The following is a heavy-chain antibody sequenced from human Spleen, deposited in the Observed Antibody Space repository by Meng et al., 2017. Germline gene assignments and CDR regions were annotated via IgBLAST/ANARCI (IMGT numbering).Heavy chain of an antibody. CDR1: GFTFSAYD. V-gene: IGHV3-33*08. D-gene: IGHD3-22*01. Sequence: GESLKISCAASGFTFSAYDIHWVRQTPGKGLEWVAVVWYDGDNKYYVDSVKGRFTISRDNSKNTLYLQMNSLRAEDTAVYYCANGDLYYDSSGYYSYYWGQGTLVTVSS. J-gene: IGHJ4*02. CDR3: ANGDLYYDSSGYYSYY. CDR2: VWYDGDNK.